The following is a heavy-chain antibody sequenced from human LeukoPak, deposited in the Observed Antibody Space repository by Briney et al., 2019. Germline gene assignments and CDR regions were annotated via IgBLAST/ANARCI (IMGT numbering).Heavy chain of an antibody. CDR1: GYTFTSNY. V-gene: IGHV1-46*01. CDR2: IYPRDGST. D-gene: IGHD5-18*01. J-gene: IGHJ4*01. CDR3: ATNCYQYTYGNNCFDY. Sequence: ASVKVSCKASGYTFTSNYIHWVRQAPGQGLEWMGMIYPRDGSTSYAQKFQGRVTVTRDTSTSTVHMELSGLRSEDTAVYYCATNCYQYTYGNNCFDYWGHGTLVTVSS.